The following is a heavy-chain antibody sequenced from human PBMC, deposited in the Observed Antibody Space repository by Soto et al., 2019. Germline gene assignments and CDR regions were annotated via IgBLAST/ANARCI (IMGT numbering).Heavy chain of an antibody. CDR2: ISAYNGNT. D-gene: IGHD5-12*01. CDR1: GYTFTSYG. V-gene: IGHV1-18*01. CDR3: ARESLRDGYNSDWFDP. J-gene: IGHJ5*02. Sequence: ASVKVSCKASGYTFTSYGISWVRQAPGQGLEWMGWISAYNGNTNYAQKLQGRVTMTTDTSTSTAYMELRSLRSDDTAVYYCARESLRDGYNSDWFDPWGQGTLVTVSS.